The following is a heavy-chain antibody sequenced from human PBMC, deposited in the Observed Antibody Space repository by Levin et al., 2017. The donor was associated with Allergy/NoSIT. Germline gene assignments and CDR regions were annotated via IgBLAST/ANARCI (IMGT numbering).Heavy chain of an antibody. V-gene: IGHV3-30*18. CDR2: ISYDGSNK. CDR1: GFTFSSYG. Sequence: GGSLRLSCAASGFTFSSYGMHWVRQAPGKGLEWVAVISYDGSNKYYADSVKGRFTISRDNSKNTLYLQMNSLRAEDTAVYYCAKPRFLEGLIIDYWGQGTLVTVSS. CDR3: AKPRFLEGLIIDY. J-gene: IGHJ4*02. D-gene: IGHD3-3*01.